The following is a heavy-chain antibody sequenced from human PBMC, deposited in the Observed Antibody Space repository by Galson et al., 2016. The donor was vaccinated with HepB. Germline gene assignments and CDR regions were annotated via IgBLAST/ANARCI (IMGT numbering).Heavy chain of an antibody. CDR3: ATYRGYNSGYGAYFDN. CDR2: NSPYGT. CDR1: GFTFTTQA. V-gene: IGHV3-23*01. D-gene: IGHD5-18*01. Sequence: SLRLSCAASGFTFTTQAMSWVRQAPGKGLEWVSANSPYGTYYADSVKGRFTISRDNSKNTLYLQLNSLRAEDTALYYCATYRGYNSGYGAYFDNWGQGTLVTVSS. J-gene: IGHJ4*02.